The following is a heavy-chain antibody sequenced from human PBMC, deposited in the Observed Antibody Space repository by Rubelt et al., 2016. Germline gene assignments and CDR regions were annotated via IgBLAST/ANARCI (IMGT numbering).Heavy chain of an antibody. CDR3: ARDRLLDDSSGGDAFDI. D-gene: IGHD3-22*01. Sequence: QVQLVQSGAEVKKPGSSVKVSCKASGGTFSSYAISWVRQAPGQGLEWMGRIIPILGIANYAQKFQGRVTITADKSTGTAYMGLSSLRSEDTAVYYCARDRLLDDSSGGDAFDIWGQGTMVTVSS. CDR1: GGTFSSYA. V-gene: IGHV1-69*04. J-gene: IGHJ3*02. CDR2: IIPILGIA.